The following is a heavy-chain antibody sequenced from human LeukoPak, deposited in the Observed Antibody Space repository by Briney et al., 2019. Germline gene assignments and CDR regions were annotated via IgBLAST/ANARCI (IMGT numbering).Heavy chain of an antibody. D-gene: IGHD1-26*01. J-gene: IGHJ4*02. V-gene: IGHV3-7*01. CDR2: IRQDGSEL. CDR3: ARESATTGY. CDR1: GFTFSNYW. Sequence: GGSLRLSCAASGFTFSNYWMTWVRQAPGRGLEWVANIRQDGSELYYADSVKGRFTISRDNAKNSLYLQMNNLRVEDTAVYYCARESATTGYWGQGTLVTVSS.